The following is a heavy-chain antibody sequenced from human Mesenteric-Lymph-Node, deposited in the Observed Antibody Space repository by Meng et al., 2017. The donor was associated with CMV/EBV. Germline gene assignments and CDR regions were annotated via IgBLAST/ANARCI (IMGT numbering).Heavy chain of an antibody. CDR1: GYTFTGYY. J-gene: IGHJ5*02. Sequence: CKAAGYTFTGYYMHWVRQAPGQGLEWMGRINPDSGGTNYAQKFQDRVTMTRDTSISTAYMELNRLKSDDTAVYYCARSPFLRTWFDPWGQGTLVTVSS. V-gene: IGHV1-2*06. CDR3: ARSPFLRTWFDP. D-gene: IGHD2/OR15-2a*01. CDR2: INPDSGGT.